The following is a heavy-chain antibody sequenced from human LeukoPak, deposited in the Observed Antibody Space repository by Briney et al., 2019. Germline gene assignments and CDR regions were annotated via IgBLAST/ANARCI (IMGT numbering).Heavy chain of an antibody. Sequence: GESLKISCKGSGYSFTSYWIGWVRQMSGKGLEWMGIIYPGDSDTRYSPSFQGQVTISADKSISTAYLQWSSLKASDTAMYYCATSYYYGSGSYPRVSDAFDIWGQGTMVTVSS. V-gene: IGHV5-51*01. CDR1: GYSFTSYW. D-gene: IGHD3-10*01. J-gene: IGHJ3*02. CDR3: ATSYYYGSGSYPRVSDAFDI. CDR2: IYPGDSDT.